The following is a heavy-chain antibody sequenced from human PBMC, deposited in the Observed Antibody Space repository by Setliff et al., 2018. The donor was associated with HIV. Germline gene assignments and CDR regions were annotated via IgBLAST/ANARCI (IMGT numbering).Heavy chain of an antibody. CDR1: GGSISSSSYY. D-gene: IGHD3-22*01. CDR2: IYYSGRT. J-gene: IGHJ4*02. V-gene: IGHV4-39*01. CDR3: ARRTEDYIYHYDSSGYYWAY. Sequence: SETLSLTCTVSGGSISSSSYYWGWIRQPPGKGLEWIGSIYYSGRTYYNPSLKSRVTLSVDTSKNQVSPKVSSVTAADPAVYYCARRTEDYIYHYDSSGYYWAYWGQGTLVTVSS.